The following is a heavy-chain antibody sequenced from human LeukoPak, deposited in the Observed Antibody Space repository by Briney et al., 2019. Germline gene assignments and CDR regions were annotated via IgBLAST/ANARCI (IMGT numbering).Heavy chain of an antibody. Sequence: GGSLRLSCVASGFSFSSYVMNWVRQAPGTGLGWVSAISGNGGGTYYADSVKGRFTISRDNSKNTLSLQMNSLRAEDTAVYYCAKGIELWLTYFDHWGQGTLVTASS. CDR2: ISGNGGGT. J-gene: IGHJ4*02. V-gene: IGHV3-23*01. CDR1: GFSFSSYV. D-gene: IGHD5-18*01. CDR3: AKGIELWLTYFDH.